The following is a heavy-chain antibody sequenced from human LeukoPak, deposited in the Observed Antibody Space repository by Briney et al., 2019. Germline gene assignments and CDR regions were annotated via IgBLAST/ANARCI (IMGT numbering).Heavy chain of an antibody. CDR3: ARASSADAFDI. V-gene: IGHV4-38-2*02. Sequence: ASETLSLTCTVSGYSISSGYYWGWIRQPPGKGLEWIGSIYHSGSTYYNPSLKSRVTISVDTSKNQFSLKLSSVTAADTAVYYCARASSADAFDIWGQGTMVTVSS. J-gene: IGHJ3*02. D-gene: IGHD3-22*01. CDR1: GYSISSGYY. CDR2: IYHSGST.